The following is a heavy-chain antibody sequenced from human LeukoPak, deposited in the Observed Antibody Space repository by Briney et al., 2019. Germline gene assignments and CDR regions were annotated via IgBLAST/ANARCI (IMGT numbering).Heavy chain of an antibody. J-gene: IGHJ4*02. CDR1: GFIFSSYS. CDR2: ISSSSSYI. V-gene: IGHV3-21*01. Sequence: GGSLRLSCAASGFIFSSYSMNWVRQAPGKGLEWVSSISSSSSYIYYADSVKGRFTISRDNAKNSLYLQMNSLRAEDTAVYYCAKEIPRTYYYGSGSYNWGQGTLVTVSS. D-gene: IGHD3-10*01. CDR3: AKEIPRTYYYGSGSYN.